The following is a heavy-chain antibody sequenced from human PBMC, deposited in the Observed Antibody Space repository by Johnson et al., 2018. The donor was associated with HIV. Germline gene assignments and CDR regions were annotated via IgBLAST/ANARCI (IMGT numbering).Heavy chain of an antibody. D-gene: IGHD4-17*01. Sequence: QVQLVESGGGLVQPGRSLRLSCAASGFTFDDYAMHWVRPAPGKGLEWVAIISSDGSTKHSADSVQGRFTISRDNSKNTLYLQMNSLRAEDTAVYYCAKESETYGDYSGRAGDAFDIWGQGTMVTVSS. CDR3: AKESETYGDYSGRAGDAFDI. J-gene: IGHJ3*02. CDR2: ISSDGSTK. V-gene: IGHV3-30*18. CDR1: GFTFDDYA.